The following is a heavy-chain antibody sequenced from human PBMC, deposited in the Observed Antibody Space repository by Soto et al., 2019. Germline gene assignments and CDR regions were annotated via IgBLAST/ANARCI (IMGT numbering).Heavy chain of an antibody. CDR1: GYTFTYYG. J-gene: IGHJ6*02. CDR3: ARDRMFTAASPDCMDV. CDR2: ISAYNGNT. Sequence: GASVKVSCKTSGYTFTYYGISWVRQAPGQGLEWMGWISAYNGNTNYAQKFQGRVTMTTDTSTSTAYMDLRSLRSDDTAMYYCARDRMFTAASPDCMDVWGQGTTVTVSS. V-gene: IGHV1-18*01. D-gene: IGHD6-13*01.